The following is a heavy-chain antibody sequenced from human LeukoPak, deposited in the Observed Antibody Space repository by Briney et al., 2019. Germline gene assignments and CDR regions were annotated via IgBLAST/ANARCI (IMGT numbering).Heavy chain of an antibody. V-gene: IGHV3-30-3*01. CDR2: ISYDGSNK. D-gene: IGHD3-22*01. CDR3: AGEYYYDSSGWY. CDR1: GFTFSSYA. J-gene: IGHJ4*02. Sequence: PGGSLRLSCAASGFTFSSYAMHCVREAPGKGLEWVAVISYDGSNKYYADSVKGRFTISRDNSKNTLYLQMNSLRAEDTAVYYCAGEYYYDSSGWYWGQGTLVTVSS.